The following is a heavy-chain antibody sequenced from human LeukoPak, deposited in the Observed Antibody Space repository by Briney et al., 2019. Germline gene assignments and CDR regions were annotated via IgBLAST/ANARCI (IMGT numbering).Heavy chain of an antibody. CDR3: ASWDFAVVSAVISFQH. CDR2: IIPIFGTA. CDR1: GGTFSSYA. J-gene: IGHJ1*01. V-gene: IGHV1-69*05. D-gene: IGHD2-2*01. Sequence: ASVKVSCKASGGTFSSYAISWVRQAPGQGLEWMGGIIPIFGTANYAQKFQGRVTITTDESTSTAYMELSSLRSEDTAVYYCASWDFAVVSAVISFQHWGQGTLVTVSS.